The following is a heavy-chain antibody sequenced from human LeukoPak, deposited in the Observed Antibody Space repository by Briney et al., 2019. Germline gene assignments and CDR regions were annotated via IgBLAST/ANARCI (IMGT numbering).Heavy chain of an antibody. CDR3: ARDSAADY. CDR2: ISSSGSPI. J-gene: IGHJ4*02. V-gene: IGHV3-48*03. Sequence: GGSRTLACALSAFTFSRHEMNWVRQAPGKGLGWVSYISSSGSPIYYADSVKGRFTISRDNAKNSLYLQMNSLRAEDTAVYYCARDSAADYWGQGTRVTVSS. CDR1: AFTFSRHE.